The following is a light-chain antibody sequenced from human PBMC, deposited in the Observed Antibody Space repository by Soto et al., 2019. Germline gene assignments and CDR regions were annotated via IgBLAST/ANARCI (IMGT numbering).Light chain of an antibody. J-gene: IGKJ5*01. Sequence: VMTQSPATLSVSPGERATLSCMASQSVSSKLAWYQQKPGQAPRLLIYDASNRANGIPATFSGSGSGTDFTLTISRLEPEDFAVYFCQRYGSSLLITFGQGTRLE. V-gene: IGKV3-20*01. CDR2: DAS. CDR1: QSVSSK. CDR3: QRYGSSLLIT.